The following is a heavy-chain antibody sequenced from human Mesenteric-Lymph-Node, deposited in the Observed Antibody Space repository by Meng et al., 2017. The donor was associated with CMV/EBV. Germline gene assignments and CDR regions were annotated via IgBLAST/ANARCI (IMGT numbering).Heavy chain of an antibody. J-gene: IGHJ4*02. CDR2: MYYSGST. CDR1: GGSISSSSYY. V-gene: IGHV4-39*01. Sequence: SETLSLTCSVSGGSISSSSYYWGWIRQPPGKGLEWIGSMYYSGSTYNNPSLKSRVTISVDTSKNQFSLKLSSVTAADTAVYYCASFYLGRYYYDSSGYYGDYWGQGTLVTVSS. CDR3: ASFYLGRYYYDSSGYYGDY. D-gene: IGHD3-22*01.